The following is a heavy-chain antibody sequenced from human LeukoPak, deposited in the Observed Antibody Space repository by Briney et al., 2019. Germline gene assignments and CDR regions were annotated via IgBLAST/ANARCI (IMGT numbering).Heavy chain of an antibody. Sequence: GGSLRLSCAASGFTFSSYWMHWVRQAPGKGLVWVSRINSDGSSTSYADSVKGRFTISRDNAKNTLYLQMNSLRAEDTAVYYCARYDYYDSSGYKIAEYLQHWGQGTLVTVSS. CDR1: GFTFSSYW. CDR2: INSDGSST. CDR3: ARYDYYDSSGYKIAEYLQH. D-gene: IGHD3-22*01. V-gene: IGHV3-74*01. J-gene: IGHJ1*01.